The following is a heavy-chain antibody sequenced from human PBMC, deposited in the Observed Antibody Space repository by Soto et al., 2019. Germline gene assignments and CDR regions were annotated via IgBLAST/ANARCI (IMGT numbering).Heavy chain of an antibody. J-gene: IGHJ6*02. CDR1: GGSFSNYG. CDR3: ARGDATKIIVTTYYGLDV. D-gene: IGHD3-22*01. CDR2: IIPVFGTP. Sequence: ASVKVSCKASGGSFSNYGISWVRQAPGQGLERIGGIIPVFGTPHYPQKFQVRVTITADESTRTVYMEVSSLTSEDTAVYYCARGDATKIIVTTYYGLDVWGQGTTVTVSS. V-gene: IGHV1-69*13.